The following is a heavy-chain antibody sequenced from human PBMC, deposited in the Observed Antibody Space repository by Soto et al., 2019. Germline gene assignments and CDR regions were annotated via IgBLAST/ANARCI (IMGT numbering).Heavy chain of an antibody. Sequence: QVQLQQWGAGLLKPSETLSLTCAVYGGSFSGYYWSWIRQPPGKGLEWIGEINHSGSTNYNPSLKSRVTIPLDTSKNQFSLELSSVTAADTAVYYCARGIEQWRGWFDPWGQGPLVTVSS. J-gene: IGHJ5*02. V-gene: IGHV4-34*01. CDR2: INHSGST. CDR3: ARGIEQWRGWFDP. D-gene: IGHD6-19*01. CDR1: GGSFSGYY.